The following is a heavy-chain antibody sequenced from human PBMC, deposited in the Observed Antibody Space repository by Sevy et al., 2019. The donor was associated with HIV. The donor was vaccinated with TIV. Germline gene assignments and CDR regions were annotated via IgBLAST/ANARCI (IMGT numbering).Heavy chain of an antibody. CDR1: GGSISSSSIY. J-gene: IGHJ6*02. CDR3: ARHFYSNGMDV. CDR2: IFHSGDT. V-gene: IGHV4-39*01. D-gene: IGHD1-26*01. Sequence: SETLSLTCTVSGGSISSSSIYWGWFRQSPGKVLDYIGSIFHSGDTYYNPSLKSRVTISVDTSKNQFSLKMTSVTAADTAVYYCARHFYSNGMDVWGQGTTVTVSS.